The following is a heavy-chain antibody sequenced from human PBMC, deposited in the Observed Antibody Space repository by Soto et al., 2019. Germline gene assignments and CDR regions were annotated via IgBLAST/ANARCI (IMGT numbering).Heavy chain of an antibody. CDR3: ARDRVRYCSGGSCHSFDY. CDR2: ISSSSSYI. D-gene: IGHD2-15*01. Sequence: PGGSLRLSCAASGFTFSSYSMNWVRQAPGKGLEWVSSISSSSSYIYYADSVKGRFTISRDNAKNSLYLQMNSLRAEDTAVYYCARDRVRYCSGGSCHSFDYWGQGTLVTVSS. CDR1: GFTFSSYS. J-gene: IGHJ4*02. V-gene: IGHV3-21*01.